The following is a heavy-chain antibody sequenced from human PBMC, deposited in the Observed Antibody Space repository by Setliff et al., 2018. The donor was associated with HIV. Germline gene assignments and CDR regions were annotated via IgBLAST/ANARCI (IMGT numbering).Heavy chain of an antibody. V-gene: IGHV4-34*01. CDR3: ATTECRGADCPQMYDY. J-gene: IGHJ4*02. Sequence: SETLSLTCAVHGGSFSGSYWSWIRQPPGKGLEWIGELNYVGVTNHNPSLKSRVTISVEASKRQWSLKLYSVTAADTAVYFCATTECRGADCPQMYDYWGQGILVTVSS. D-gene: IGHD2-21*02. CDR1: GGSFSGSY. CDR2: LNYVGVT.